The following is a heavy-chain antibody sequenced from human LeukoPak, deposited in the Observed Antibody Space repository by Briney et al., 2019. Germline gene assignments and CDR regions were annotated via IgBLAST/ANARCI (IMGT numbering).Heavy chain of an antibody. J-gene: IGHJ5*02. CDR2: INSDESST. V-gene: IGHV3-74*01. D-gene: IGHD2-15*01. CDR3: ARPSGYCSGGSCPRWFDP. Sequence: GGSLRLSCAASGFTFSSYWMHWVRQAPGKGLVWVSRINSDESSTSYADSVKGRFTISRDNAKNTLYLQMNSLRAEDTAVYYCARPSGYCSGGSCPRWFDPWGQGTLVTVSS. CDR1: GFTFSSYW.